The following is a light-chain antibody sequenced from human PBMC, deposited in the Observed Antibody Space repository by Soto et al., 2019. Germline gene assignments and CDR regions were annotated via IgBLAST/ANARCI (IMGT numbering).Light chain of an antibody. J-gene: IGKJ1*01. Sequence: DIQMTQSPSSLSASVGDRVTITCRASQSIPNYLTWYQQKPGKAPKLLIYAASSLQSGVPSRFSGSESGTDFTLSISSLQSEDFATYYCQQLYITPWTFGQGTKVEIK. CDR2: AAS. CDR3: QQLYITPWT. CDR1: QSIPNY. V-gene: IGKV1-39*01.